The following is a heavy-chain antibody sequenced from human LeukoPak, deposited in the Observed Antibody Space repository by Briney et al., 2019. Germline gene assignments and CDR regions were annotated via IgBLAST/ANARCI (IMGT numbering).Heavy chain of an antibody. CDR3: ARPRAGHFDY. CDR2: INHSGST. D-gene: IGHD6-19*01. V-gene: IGHV4-34*01. J-gene: IGHJ4*02. CDR1: GGSFSGYY. Sequence: SETLSLTCAVYGGSFSGYYWSWIRQPPGKGLEWIGEINHSGSTNYNPSLKSRVTISVDTSKNQFSLKLSSVTAADTAVYYCARPRAGHFDYWGQGTLVTASS.